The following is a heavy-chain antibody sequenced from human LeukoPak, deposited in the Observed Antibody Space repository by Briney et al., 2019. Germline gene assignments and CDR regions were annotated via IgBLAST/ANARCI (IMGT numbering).Heavy chain of an antibody. V-gene: IGHV3-48*03. D-gene: IGHD6-13*01. J-gene: IGHJ5*02. Sequence: GGSLRPSCAASGFTFSNYETNWVRQAPGKGLEWVSYISSSGGTIYYADSVKGRFTISRDNAKNSLYLQMNNLRADDTAVYYCARGAVGNSWYGPFDPWGQGTLVTVSS. CDR1: GFTFSNYE. CDR3: ARGAVGNSWYGPFDP. CDR2: ISSSGGTI.